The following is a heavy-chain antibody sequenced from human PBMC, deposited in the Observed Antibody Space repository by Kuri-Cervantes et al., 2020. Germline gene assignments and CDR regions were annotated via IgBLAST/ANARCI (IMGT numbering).Heavy chain of an antibody. V-gene: IGHV1-2*02. J-gene: IGHJ3*02. CDR1: GYTFTGYY. CDR2: INPNSGGT. Sequence: ASVKVSCKASGYTFTGYYMHWVRQAPGQGLEWMGWINPNSGGTNYAQKFQGRVTMTRDTSISTAYMELSRLRSDDTAVYYCARGHHLSYDSSGYYSRAIGAFDIWGQGTMVTVSS. D-gene: IGHD3-22*01. CDR3: ARGHHLSYDSSGYYSRAIGAFDI.